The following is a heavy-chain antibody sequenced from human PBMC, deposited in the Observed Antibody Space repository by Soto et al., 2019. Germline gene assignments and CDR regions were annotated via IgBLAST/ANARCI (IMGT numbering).Heavy chain of an antibody. Sequence: SETLSLTCTVSGGSISSYYWSWIRQPPGKGLEWIGYIYYSGSTNYNPSLKSRVTISVDTSKNQFSLKLSSVTAADTAVYYCARQRQAGYSHFDYWGQGTLVTVSS. CDR2: IYYSGST. CDR3: ARQRQAGYSHFDY. CDR1: GGSISSYY. V-gene: IGHV4-59*08. J-gene: IGHJ4*02. D-gene: IGHD3-9*01.